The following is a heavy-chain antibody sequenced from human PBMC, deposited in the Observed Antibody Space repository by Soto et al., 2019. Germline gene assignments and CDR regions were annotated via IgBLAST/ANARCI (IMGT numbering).Heavy chain of an antibody. D-gene: IGHD6-19*01. CDR2: IYYSGST. CDR1: GGSISSYY. Sequence: SETLSLTCTVSGGSISSYYWSWIRQPPGKGLEWIGYIYYSGSTNYNPSLKSRVTISVDTSKNQFSLKMSSVTAADTAVYYCALDSSGWYFRRNYYYGMDVWGQGTTVTVAS. CDR3: ALDSSGWYFRRNYYYGMDV. V-gene: IGHV4-59*01. J-gene: IGHJ6*02.